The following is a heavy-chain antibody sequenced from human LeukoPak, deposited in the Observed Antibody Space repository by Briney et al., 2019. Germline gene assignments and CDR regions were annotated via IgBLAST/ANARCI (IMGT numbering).Heavy chain of an antibody. CDR2: IIPIFGTA. CDR1: GGTFSSYA. V-gene: IGHV1-69*05. CDR3: ARVYSGSYYFDY. D-gene: IGHD1-26*01. Sequence: ASVKVSCKASGGTFSSYAISWVRQAPGQGLEWMGRIIPIFGTANYAQKFQGRVTITTDESTSTAYMELSSLRSEDTAAYYCARVYSGSYYFDYWGQGTLVTVSS. J-gene: IGHJ4*02.